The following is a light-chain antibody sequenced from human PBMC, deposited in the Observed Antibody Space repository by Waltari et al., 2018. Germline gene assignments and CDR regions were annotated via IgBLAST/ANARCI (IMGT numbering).Light chain of an antibody. CDR3: SAYTSSSSRV. J-gene: IGLJ1*01. Sequence: QSALTQPASVSGSPGQSLPISCTGTSSDIGGHHYVSWYQQHPGKAPKLMIYDVSKRFSGISNRFSGSKSANTASLTISGLQAEDEADYYCSAYTSSSSRVFGTGTRVTVL. V-gene: IGLV2-14*03. CDR1: SSDIGGHHY. CDR2: DVS.